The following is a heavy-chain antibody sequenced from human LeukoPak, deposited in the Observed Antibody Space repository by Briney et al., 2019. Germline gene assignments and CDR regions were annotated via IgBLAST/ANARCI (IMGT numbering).Heavy chain of an antibody. CDR3: ARNYGSGSYYWFDP. Sequence: SQTLSLTCTVSGGSISSGDYYWSWIRQPPGKGLEWIGEINHSGSTNYNPSLKSRVTISVDTSKNQFSLKLSSVTAADTAVYYCARNYGSGSYYWFDPWGQGTLVTVSS. D-gene: IGHD3-10*01. CDR2: INHSGST. J-gene: IGHJ5*02. CDR1: GGSISSGDYY. V-gene: IGHV4-30-4*01.